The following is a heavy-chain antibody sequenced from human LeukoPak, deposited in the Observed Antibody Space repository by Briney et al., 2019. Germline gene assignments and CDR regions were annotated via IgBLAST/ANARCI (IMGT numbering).Heavy chain of an antibody. CDR2: IYYSGST. Sequence: PSETLSLTCTVSGGSISSYYWSWIRQPPGKGLEWIGYIYYSGSTNYSPSLKSRVTISVDTSKNQFSLKPSSVTAADTAVYYCARVEDYFDYWGQGTLVTVSS. CDR3: ARVEDYFDY. J-gene: IGHJ4*02. CDR1: GGSISSYY. D-gene: IGHD3-3*01. V-gene: IGHV4-59*01.